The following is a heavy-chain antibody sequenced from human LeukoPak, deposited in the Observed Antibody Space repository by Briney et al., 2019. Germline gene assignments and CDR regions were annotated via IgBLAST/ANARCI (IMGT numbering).Heavy chain of an antibody. CDR1: GFTFSSYN. D-gene: IGHD6-6*01. Sequence: GGSLRLSCAASGFTFSSYNMNWVRQAPGKGLEWVAFIRYDGSNKYYADSVKGRFTISRDNSKNTLYLQMNSLRAEDTAVYYCAKDGSIVGTYYFDYWGQGTLVTVSS. J-gene: IGHJ4*02. V-gene: IGHV3-30*02. CDR3: AKDGSIVGTYYFDY. CDR2: IRYDGSNK.